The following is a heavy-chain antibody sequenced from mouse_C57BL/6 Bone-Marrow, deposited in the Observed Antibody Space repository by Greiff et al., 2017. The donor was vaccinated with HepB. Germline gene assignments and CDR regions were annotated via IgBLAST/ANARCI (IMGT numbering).Heavy chain of an antibody. CDR3: ARGGHYYGSRRFAY. CDR1: GYTFTSYW. Sequence: VQLQQSGAELVMPGASVKLSCKASGYTFTSYWMHWVKQRPGQGLEWIGEIDPSDSYTNYNQKFKGKSTLTVDKSSSTAYMQLSSLTSEDSAVYYCARGGHYYGSRRFAYWGQGTLVTVSA. D-gene: IGHD1-1*01. J-gene: IGHJ3*01. V-gene: IGHV1-69*01. CDR2: IDPSDSYT.